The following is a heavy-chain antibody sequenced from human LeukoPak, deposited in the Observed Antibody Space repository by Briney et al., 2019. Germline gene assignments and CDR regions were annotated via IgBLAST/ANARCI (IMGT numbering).Heavy chain of an antibody. J-gene: IGHJ3*02. CDR1: GYTFTSYA. CDR3: ARPQYYDSSGYSLHGAFDI. D-gene: IGHD3-22*01. CDR2: INTNTGNP. V-gene: IGHV7-4-1*02. Sequence: ASVKVSCKASGYTFTSYAMNWVRQAPGQGLEWMGWINTNTGNPTYAQGFTGRFVFSLDTSVSTAYLQISSLKAEDTAVYYCARPQYYDSSGYSLHGAFDIWGQGTMVTVSS.